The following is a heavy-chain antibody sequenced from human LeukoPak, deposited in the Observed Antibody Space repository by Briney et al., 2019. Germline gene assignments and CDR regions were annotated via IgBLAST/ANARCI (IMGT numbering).Heavy chain of an antibody. CDR2: ISWNSGSI. CDR3: ATLGRGSSWYGAFDI. CDR1: GFTFDDYA. V-gene: IGHV3-9*01. J-gene: IGHJ3*02. Sequence: GGSLRLSCAASGFTFDDYAMHWVRQAPGKGLEWVSGISWNSGSIGHADSVKGRFTISRDNAKNSLYLQMNSLRAEDTALYYCATLGRGSSWYGAFDIWGQGTMVTVSS. D-gene: IGHD6-13*01.